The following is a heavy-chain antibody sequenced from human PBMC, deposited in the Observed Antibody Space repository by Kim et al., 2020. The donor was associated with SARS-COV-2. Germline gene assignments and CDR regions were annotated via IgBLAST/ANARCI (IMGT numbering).Heavy chain of an antibody. CDR2: IIPILGIA. CDR1: GGTFSSYA. D-gene: IGHD3-22*01. Sequence: SVKVSCKASGGTFSSYAISWVRQAPGQGLEWMGRIIPILGIANYAQKFQGRVTITADKSTSTAYMELSSLRSEDTAVYYCARERDTYYYDSSGHRYFDYWGQGTLVTVSS. V-gene: IGHV1-69*04. CDR3: ARERDTYYYDSSGHRYFDY. J-gene: IGHJ4*02.